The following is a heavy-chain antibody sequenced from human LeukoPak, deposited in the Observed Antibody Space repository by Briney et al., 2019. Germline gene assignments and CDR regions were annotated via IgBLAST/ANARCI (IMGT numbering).Heavy chain of an antibody. D-gene: IGHD1-26*01. V-gene: IGHV3-21*01. Sequence: GGSLRLSCAASGFTSSSYSMNWVRQAPGKGLEWVSSISSSSSYIYYADSAKGRFTISRDNAKNSLYLQMNSLRAEDTAVYYCASQVGSGSYFPGDYWGQGTLVTVSS. CDR3: ASQVGSGSYFPGDY. CDR2: ISSSSSYI. CDR1: GFTSSSYS. J-gene: IGHJ4*02.